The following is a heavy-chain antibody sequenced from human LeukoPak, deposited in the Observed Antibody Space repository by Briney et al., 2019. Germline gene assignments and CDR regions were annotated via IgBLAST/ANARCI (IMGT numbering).Heavy chain of an antibody. CDR3: AKSNGYGLVDI. V-gene: IGHV4-34*01. D-gene: IGHD1-26*01. CDR1: GGSFSGYY. Sequence: SETLSLTCAVYGGSFSGYYWSWIRQPPGEGLEWIGEINHSGSTNHNPSLKSRVTTSVDTSKNQFSLKVSSVTAADTAVYYCAKSNGYGLVDIWGQGTMVTVSS. CDR2: INHSGST. J-gene: IGHJ3*02.